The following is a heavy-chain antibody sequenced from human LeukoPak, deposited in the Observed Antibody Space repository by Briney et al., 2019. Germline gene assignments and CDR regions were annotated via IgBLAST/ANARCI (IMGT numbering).Heavy chain of an antibody. D-gene: IGHD3-9*01. J-gene: IGHJ4*01. CDR2: ISGSGDYT. Sequence: AGGSRRLSCAVSGFTFSGYAMSWVRQAPGKGLEWVSTISGSGDYTYYADSVKGRFSISRDNPQNTLYLQMNSLRAEDAAVYYCAKGDSYYDLLTCFDFWGHGTLVTVSS. V-gene: IGHV3-23*01. CDR3: AKGDSYYDLLTCFDF. CDR1: GFTFSGYA.